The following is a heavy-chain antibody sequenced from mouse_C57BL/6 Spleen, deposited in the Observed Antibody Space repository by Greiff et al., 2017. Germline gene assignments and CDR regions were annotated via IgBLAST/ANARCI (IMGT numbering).Heavy chain of an antibody. Sequence: QVQLQQPGTELVKPGASVKLSCKASGYTLPSSGMPWLKRRPGQGLEWIGNINPSNGGTNYNEKFKSKATLTVDKSSSTAYMQLSSLTSEDSAVYYCARPYDGGRSYWGQGTTLTVSS. CDR2: INPSNGGT. CDR3: ARPYDGGRSY. V-gene: IGHV1-53*01. CDR1: GYTLPSSG. D-gene: IGHD2-12*01. J-gene: IGHJ2*01.